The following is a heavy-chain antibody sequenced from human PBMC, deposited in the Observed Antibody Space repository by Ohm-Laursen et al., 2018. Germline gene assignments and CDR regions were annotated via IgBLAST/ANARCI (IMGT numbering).Heavy chain of an antibody. V-gene: IGHV4-59*11. CDR3: ASGGNRGNWFDP. J-gene: IGHJ5*02. CDR2: MYYTGNT. Sequence: GTLSLTCSVSGDSISAHYYSWIRQPPGKGLEWIASMYYTGNTNYNPSLKSRVTISVDTSKNQFSLKLSSVTAADTAIYYCASGGNRGNWFDPWGQGTLVTVSS. CDR1: GDSISAHY. D-gene: IGHD1/OR15-1a*01.